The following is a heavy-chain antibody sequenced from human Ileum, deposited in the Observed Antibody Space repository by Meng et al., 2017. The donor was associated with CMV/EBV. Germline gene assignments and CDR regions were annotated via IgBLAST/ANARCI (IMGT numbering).Heavy chain of an antibody. CDR1: GDSMNDYF. CDR3: ARWGSGMSPTADWFDP. Sequence: HLQGWCPGLGRPSETRPLFVTASGDSMNDYFWTWIRQPAGKGLEWIGRIYSNGATNYNPSLQSRVTMSIDTSKNQFSLKVTSVTAADTAVYYCARWGSGMSPTADWFDPWGQGTLVTVSS. D-gene: IGHD2-15*01. CDR2: IYSNGAT. J-gene: IGHJ5*02. V-gene: IGHV4-4*07.